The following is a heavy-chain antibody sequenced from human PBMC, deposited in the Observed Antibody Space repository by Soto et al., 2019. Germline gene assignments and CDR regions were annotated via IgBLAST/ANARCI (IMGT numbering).Heavy chain of an antibody. D-gene: IGHD3-3*01. CDR1: GVSLSTSGAA. J-gene: IGHJ5*02. CDR3: AHRATMTIFGLIIDNGIWFDP. CDR2: LYWDGDK. Sequence: QINLIESGPTLVKPTQNLTLTCTFSGVSLSTSGAAVGWVRQPPGRALEWLALLYWDGDKRYNASLGNRLTITKDTSMNQVVLTLTNVDPADTATYYCAHRATMTIFGLIIDNGIWFDPWGQGTRVIVSS. V-gene: IGHV2-5*02.